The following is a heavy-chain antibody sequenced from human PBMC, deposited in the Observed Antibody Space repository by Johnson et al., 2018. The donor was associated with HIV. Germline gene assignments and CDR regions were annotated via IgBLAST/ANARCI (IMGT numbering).Heavy chain of an antibody. CDR1: GFTFSNYG. J-gene: IGHJ3*02. Sequence: QVQLVESGGGVVQPGRSLRLSCAASGFTFSNYGMHWVRQAPGKGLEWVAVISYDGSNKYYADSVTGRFTISRDNSKNTLYLQMNSLRAEDTGVYYCARVEQQLWLRGAFDIWGQGTMVTVSS. CDR3: ARVEQQLWLRGAFDI. D-gene: IGHD5-18*01. V-gene: IGHV3-30*03. CDR2: ISYDGSNK.